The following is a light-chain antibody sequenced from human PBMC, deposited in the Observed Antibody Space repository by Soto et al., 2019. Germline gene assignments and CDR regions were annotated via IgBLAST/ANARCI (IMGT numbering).Light chain of an antibody. CDR2: EVS. CDR1: SSDVGGYNY. CDR3: SSYTTTSTLNVV. J-gene: IGLJ2*01. V-gene: IGLV2-14*01. Sequence: QSALTQPASVSGSPGQSITISCTGTSSDVGGYNYVSWYQQLPGKAPKLMIYEVSNRPSGVSNRFSGSKSGHTASLTISGLQAEDEADYYCSSYTTTSTLNVVFGGGTKLTVL.